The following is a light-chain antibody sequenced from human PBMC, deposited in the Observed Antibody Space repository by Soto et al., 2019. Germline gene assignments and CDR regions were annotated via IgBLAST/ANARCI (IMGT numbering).Light chain of an antibody. CDR2: GNT. V-gene: IGLV1-40*01. Sequence: QSVLTQPPSVSGAPGQRVTIACTGSSSNIGAGFDVYWYQHLPGTAPKLLIYGNTNRPSGVPDRFSGSKSGTSASLAITGLQAEDEADYYCQSYDSSLSVVFGGGTKLTVL. CDR3: QSYDSSLSVV. J-gene: IGLJ2*01. CDR1: SSNIGAGFD.